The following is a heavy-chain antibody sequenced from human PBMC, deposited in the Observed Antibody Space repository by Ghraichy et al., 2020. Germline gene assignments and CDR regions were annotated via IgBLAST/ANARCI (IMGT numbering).Heavy chain of an antibody. J-gene: IGHJ4*02. CDR2: IFYSGNT. CDR1: GGYITTNRHY. CDR3: ARQWGRTYSDGTGLFDY. D-gene: IGHD3-22*01. V-gene: IGHV4-39*01. Sequence: SETLSLTCTVSGGYITTNRHYWGWIRQSPGMGLEWLGSIFYSGNTYYNPFLKSRVGMDVDPSNNQFSLMLTSVTVADTAIYYCARQWGRTYSDGTGLFDYWGQGILGTVSP.